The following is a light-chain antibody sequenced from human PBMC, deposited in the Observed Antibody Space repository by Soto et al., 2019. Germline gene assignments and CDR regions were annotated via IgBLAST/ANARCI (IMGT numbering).Light chain of an antibody. CDR2: DAS. Sequence: EIVMTQSPATLSVSPGERATLSCRASQSVDSNLAWYQQKLGQAPRLLIYDASTRATSAPARFSGSGSGTEFTLTISSLGSEDFAVYYCQQYYYWPSNSFGQGTKLEIK. J-gene: IGKJ2*03. CDR1: QSVDSN. CDR3: QQYYYWPSNS. V-gene: IGKV3-15*01.